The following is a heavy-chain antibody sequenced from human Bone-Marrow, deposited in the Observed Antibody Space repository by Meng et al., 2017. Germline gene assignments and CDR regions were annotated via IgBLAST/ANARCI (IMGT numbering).Heavy chain of an antibody. J-gene: IGHJ4*02. V-gene: IGHV3-11*01. D-gene: IGHD1-1*01. Sequence: GESLKTSCAASGFTFSDYYMSWIRQAPGKGLEWVSYISSSGSTIYYADSVKGRFTISRDNAKNSLYLQMNSLRAEDTAVYYCARDLPTQHDYWGQGTLVTVSS. CDR2: ISSSGSTI. CDR1: GFTFSDYY. CDR3: ARDLPTQHDY.